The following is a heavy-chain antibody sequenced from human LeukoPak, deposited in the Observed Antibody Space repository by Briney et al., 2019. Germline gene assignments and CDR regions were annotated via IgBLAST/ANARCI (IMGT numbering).Heavy chain of an antibody. V-gene: IGHV4-31*03. J-gene: IGHJ4*02. D-gene: IGHD3-22*01. Sequence: SETLSLTGTVSGGSISSGVYYWSWIRQHPGKGLEWIGYIYYSGSTYYNPSLKSRVTISVDTSKNQFSLKLSSVTAADTAVYYCARLGHSSGYSYYFDYWGQGTLVTVSS. CDR3: ARLGHSSGYSYYFDY. CDR2: IYYSGST. CDR1: GGSISSGVYY.